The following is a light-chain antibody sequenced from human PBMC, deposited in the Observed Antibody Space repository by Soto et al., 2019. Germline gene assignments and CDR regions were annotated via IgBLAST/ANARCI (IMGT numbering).Light chain of an antibody. Sequence: EIMMTQNQVILSVSPGERATLSCRASQSVSSKLAWYQQKPGQAPRLLIYGASTRATGIPARFSGSGSGTEFTLTISSLQSEDFAVYYCQQYNNWPPWTFGQGTKVDI. CDR1: QSVSSK. CDR3: QQYNNWPPWT. CDR2: GAS. J-gene: IGKJ1*01. V-gene: IGKV3-15*01.